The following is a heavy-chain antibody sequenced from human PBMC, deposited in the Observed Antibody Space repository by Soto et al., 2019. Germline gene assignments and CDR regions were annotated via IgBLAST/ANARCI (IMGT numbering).Heavy chain of an antibody. J-gene: IGHJ4*02. CDR3: AKDGGYSGSGSYYRAYYFDY. CDR2: ISGSGGST. V-gene: IGHV3-23*01. Sequence: EVQLLESGGGLVQPGGSLRLSCAASGFTFSSYAMSWVRQAPGKGLEWVSAISGSGGSTYYADSVKGRFTISRDNSKNTLYLQMNSLRAEDTAVYYCAKDGGYSGSGSYYRAYYFDYWGQGTLVTVSS. D-gene: IGHD3-10*01. CDR1: GFTFSSYA.